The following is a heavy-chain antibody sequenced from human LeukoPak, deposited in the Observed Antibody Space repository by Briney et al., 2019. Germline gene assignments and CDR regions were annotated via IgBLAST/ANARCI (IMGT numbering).Heavy chain of an antibody. Sequence: ASVEVSGKASGYTFTSYGISWGRQAPGQGLEWMGWISAYNGNTNYAQKLQGRGAMTTDTSTSTGYMELRSLRSAETDVYYCARLTYYYDSSGSYAFDIWGQGTMVTVSS. CDR1: GYTFTSYG. J-gene: IGHJ3*02. D-gene: IGHD3-22*01. V-gene: IGHV1-18*01. CDR3: ARLTYYYDSSGSYAFDI. CDR2: ISAYNGNT.